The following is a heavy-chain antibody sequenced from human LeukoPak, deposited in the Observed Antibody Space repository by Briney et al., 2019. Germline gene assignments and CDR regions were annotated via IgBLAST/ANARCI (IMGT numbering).Heavy chain of an antibody. V-gene: IGHV4-59*01. CDR2: IYYSGST. CDR3: ARVFYGSGSTHYYYYGMDV. CDR1: GGSISSYY. D-gene: IGHD3-10*01. Sequence: SETLSLTCTVSGGSISSYYWSWIRQPPGKGLEWIGYIYYSGSTNYNPSLKSRVTISVDTSKNQFSLKLSSVTAADTAVYYCARVFYGSGSTHYYYYGMDVWGQGTTVTVSS. J-gene: IGHJ6*02.